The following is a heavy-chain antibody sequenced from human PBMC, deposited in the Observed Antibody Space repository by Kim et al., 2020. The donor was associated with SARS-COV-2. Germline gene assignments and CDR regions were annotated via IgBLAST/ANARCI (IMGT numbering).Heavy chain of an antibody. Sequence: GGSLRLSCAASGFTFDDYAMHWVRQAPGEGLEWVSGISWNSGSIGYAESVKGRFTISRDNAKNSLYLQMNSLRAEDTALYYCAKDIGVGGSSWQTDYYYYGMDVWGQGTTVTVSS. CDR1: GFTFDDYA. V-gene: IGHV3-9*01. CDR3: AKDIGVGGSSWQTDYYYYGMDV. CDR2: ISWNSGSI. D-gene: IGHD6-13*01. J-gene: IGHJ6*02.